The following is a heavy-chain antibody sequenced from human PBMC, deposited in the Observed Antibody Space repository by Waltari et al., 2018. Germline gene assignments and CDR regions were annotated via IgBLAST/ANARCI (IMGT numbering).Heavy chain of an antibody. J-gene: IGHJ4*02. CDR3: TRGGRDSSWYWRD. D-gene: IGHD6-13*01. CDR2: IKQDGSEK. V-gene: IGHV3-7*01. Sequence: EVQLVVSGGGLAHPGGSLRLSCAAPGLCLTNFWMTWVRQASGKGPEWVANIKQDGSEKYYMDSVKGRFTISRDNAKNSLYLQMNNLRVEDTAIYYCTRGGRDSSWYWRDWGQGTLVTVSS. CDR1: GLCLTNFW.